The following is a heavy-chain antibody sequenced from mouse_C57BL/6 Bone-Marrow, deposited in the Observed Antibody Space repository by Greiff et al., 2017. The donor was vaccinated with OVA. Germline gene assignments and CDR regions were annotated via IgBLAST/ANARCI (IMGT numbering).Heavy chain of an antibody. V-gene: IGHV1-55*01. D-gene: IGHD1-1*01. CDR2: IYPGSGST. CDR3: ARGITTLVATSYYAMDY. J-gene: IGHJ4*01. CDR1: GYTFTSYW. Sequence: QVQLQQPGAELVKPGASVKMSCKASGYTFTSYWITWVKQRPGQGLEWIGDIYPGSGSTNYNEKFKSKATLTVDTSSSTAYMQLSSLTSEDSAVYYCARGITTLVATSYYAMDYWGQGTSVTVSS.